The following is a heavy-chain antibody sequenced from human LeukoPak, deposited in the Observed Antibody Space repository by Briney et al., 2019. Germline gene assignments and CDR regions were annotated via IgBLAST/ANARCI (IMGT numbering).Heavy chain of an antibody. J-gene: IGHJ4*02. CDR2: ISYDGSNK. V-gene: IGHV3-30*04. D-gene: IGHD4-17*01. CDR1: GFTFSSYA. Sequence: GRSLRLSCAASGFTFSSYAMHWVRQAPGKGLEWVAVISYDGSNKYYADSVKGRFTISRDNSKNTLYLQMNSLRAEDTAVYYCARGYGDYDIEYYFDYWGQGTLVTVSS. CDR3: ARGYGDYDIEYYFDY.